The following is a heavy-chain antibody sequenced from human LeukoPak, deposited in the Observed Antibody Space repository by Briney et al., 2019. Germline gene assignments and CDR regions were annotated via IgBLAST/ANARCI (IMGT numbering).Heavy chain of an antibody. CDR2: MNPNSGNT. J-gene: IGHJ4*02. CDR1: GYTFTSYD. D-gene: IGHD5-24*01. Sequence: ASVKVSCKASGYTFTSYDINWVRQATGQGLEWMGWMNPNSGNTGYAQKFQGRVTMTRNTSISTAYMELSSLRSEDTAVYYCARGDGYNYWIDYWGQGTLVTVSS. V-gene: IGHV1-8*01. CDR3: ARGDGYNYWIDY.